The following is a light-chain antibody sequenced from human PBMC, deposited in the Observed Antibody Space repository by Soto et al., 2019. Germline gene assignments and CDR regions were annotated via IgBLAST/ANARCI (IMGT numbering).Light chain of an antibody. CDR1: SSDVGGYNY. J-gene: IGLJ1*01. CDR3: SSYAGTINV. Sequence: QSVLTQPPSASGSPGQSVTISCTGTSSDVGGYNYVSWYQQYPGKAPKLMIYEVTKRPSGVPDRFSGSRSGNTAYLTVSGLQTEDEADYYCSSYAGTINVFGTGTKLTVL. CDR2: EVT. V-gene: IGLV2-8*01.